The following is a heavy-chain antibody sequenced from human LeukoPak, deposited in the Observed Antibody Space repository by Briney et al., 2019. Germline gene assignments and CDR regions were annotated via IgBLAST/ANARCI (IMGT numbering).Heavy chain of an antibody. D-gene: IGHD5-18*01. CDR2: ISSSSSYI. V-gene: IGHV3-21*01. J-gene: IGHJ4*02. Sequence: SGGSLRLSCAASGFTFDDYAMHWVRQAPGKGLEWVSSISSSSSYIYYADSVKGRFTISRDNAKNSLYLQMNSLRAEDTAVYYCAREAVGYDWGQGTLVTVSS. CDR1: GFTFDDYA. CDR3: AREAVGYD.